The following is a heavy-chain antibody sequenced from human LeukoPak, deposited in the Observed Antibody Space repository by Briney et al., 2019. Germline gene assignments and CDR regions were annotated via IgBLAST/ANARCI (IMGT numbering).Heavy chain of an antibody. D-gene: IGHD6-13*01. J-gene: IGHJ4*02. CDR1: GGPFSGYY. CDR2: INQGGTT. Sequence: KPSETLSLTCAVYGGPFSGYYWTWIRQPPGKGLEWIGEINQGGTTNYNPSLRSRVTILIDTSRNQFSLRLSSATAADTAVYYCARLGDRRVGYSSSWSYFDYWGQGTLVTVSS. V-gene: IGHV4-34*01. CDR3: ARLGDRRVGYSSSWSYFDY.